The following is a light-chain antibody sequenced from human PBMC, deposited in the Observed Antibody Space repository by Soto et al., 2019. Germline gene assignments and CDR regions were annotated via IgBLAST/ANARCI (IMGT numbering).Light chain of an antibody. Sequence: IVLTQSPATLSLSPGEGATLSCRASQNVSNRYLAWYQQKPGQSPRLLIYAASSRATGIPDRFSGSGSGTDFTLTISRLEPEDFAVYYCQLYGGSHMFSFGQGTKLEIK. CDR3: QLYGGSHMFS. CDR2: AAS. J-gene: IGKJ2*01. V-gene: IGKV3-20*01. CDR1: QNVSNRY.